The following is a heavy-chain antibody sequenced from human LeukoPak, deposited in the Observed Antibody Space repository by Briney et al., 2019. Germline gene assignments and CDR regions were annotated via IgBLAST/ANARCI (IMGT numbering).Heavy chain of an antibody. CDR1: GYTFTVYY. J-gene: IGHJ4*02. Sequence: ASVKVTCKASGYTFTVYYIHWVRQAPGQGLGWMGWINPNSGGTNYAQNFQGRVTMTRDTSISTAYMELSRLRSGDTAMYYCAREHSSSSGKVFDYWGQGTLVTVSS. CDR3: AREHSSSSGKVFDY. D-gene: IGHD6-6*01. CDR2: INPNSGGT. V-gene: IGHV1-2*02.